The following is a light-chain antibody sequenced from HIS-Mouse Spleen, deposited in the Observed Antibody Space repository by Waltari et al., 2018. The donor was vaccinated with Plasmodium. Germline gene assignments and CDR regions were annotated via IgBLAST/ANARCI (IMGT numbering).Light chain of an antibody. J-gene: IGLJ3*02. CDR3: YSTDSSGNHRV. CDR2: EDS. Sequence: SYELTQPPSVSVSPGQTARLTCSGDALPKQYAYWYQQKSGQAPVLVIYEDSKRPSEIPERFSGSSSGTMATLTISGAQVEDEADYYCYSTDSSGNHRVFGGGTKLTVL. V-gene: IGLV3-10*01. CDR1: ALPKQY.